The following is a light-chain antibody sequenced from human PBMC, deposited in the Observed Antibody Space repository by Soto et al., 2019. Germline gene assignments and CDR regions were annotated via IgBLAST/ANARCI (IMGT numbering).Light chain of an antibody. J-gene: IGLJ2*01. Sequence: QSALTQPASVSGSPGQSITIACTGTSSDIGVYNFVSWYQQHPGTAPKLMIYEVSNRPSGVSNRFSGSKSGNTASLTISGLHAEDEADYYCSSYSSISTPVVFGGGTKLTVL. CDR3: SSYSSISTPVV. CDR2: EVS. CDR1: SSDIGVYNF. V-gene: IGLV2-14*01.